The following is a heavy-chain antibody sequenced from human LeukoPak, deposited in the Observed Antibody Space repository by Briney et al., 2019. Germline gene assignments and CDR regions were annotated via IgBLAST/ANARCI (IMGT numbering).Heavy chain of an antibody. CDR3: ARGARRICSSTSCPFDP. J-gene: IGHJ5*02. CDR1: GFTVSSNY. CDR2: IYSSGNT. D-gene: IGHD2-2*01. Sequence: GGSLRPSCAASGFTVSSNYMSWVRQAPGKGLEWVSVIYSSGNTYYADSVKGRFTISRDNSKNTLYLQMNSLRAEDTAVYYCARGARRICSSTSCPFDPWGQGTLVTVSS. V-gene: IGHV3-53*01.